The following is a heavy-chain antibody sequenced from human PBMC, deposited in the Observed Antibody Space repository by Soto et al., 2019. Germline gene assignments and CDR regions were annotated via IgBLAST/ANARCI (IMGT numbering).Heavy chain of an antibody. J-gene: IGHJ4*02. CDR1: GFTFSRYA. Sequence: EVQLLESGGGLVQPGGSLRLSCAASGFTFSRYAMSWVRQAPGKGLEWVSGISGSGVSTYYADSVKGRFTISRDNSKSTLYLQKNSLRAEDTAVYYCAKDRERIATRSIDYWGQGTLVTVSS. CDR2: ISGSGVST. D-gene: IGHD6-6*01. V-gene: IGHV3-23*01. CDR3: AKDRERIATRSIDY.